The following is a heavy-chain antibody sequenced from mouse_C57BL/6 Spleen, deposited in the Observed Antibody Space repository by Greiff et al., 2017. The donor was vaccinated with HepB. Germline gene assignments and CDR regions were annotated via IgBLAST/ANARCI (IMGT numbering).Heavy chain of an antibody. CDR2: ISDGGSYT. CDR1: GFTFSSYA. J-gene: IGHJ4*01. D-gene: IGHD2-2*01. CDR3: ASQGLRPYYYAMDY. Sequence: EVKLMESGGGLVKPGGSLKLSCAASGFTFSSYAMSWVRQTPEKRLEWVATISDGGSYTYYPDNVKGRFTISRDNAKNNLYLQMSHLKSEDTAMYYCASQGLRPYYYAMDYWGQGTSVTVSS. V-gene: IGHV5-4*03.